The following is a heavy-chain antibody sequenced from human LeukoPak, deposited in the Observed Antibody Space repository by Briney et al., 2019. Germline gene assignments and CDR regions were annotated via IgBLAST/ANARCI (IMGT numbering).Heavy chain of an antibody. J-gene: IGHJ4*02. V-gene: IGHV3-23*01. CDR2: VTGSGGNT. CDR3: AKGVDSGTSYYFDY. D-gene: IGHD1-26*01. Sequence: GGSLRLSCAASGLTFSSYAMSWVRQAPGKGLEWDSTVTGSGGNTFYADSVRGRFTLSRDHSKNTLYVQMNSLRAEDTAVYYCAKGVDSGTSYYFDYWGQGTLVTVSS. CDR1: GLTFSSYA.